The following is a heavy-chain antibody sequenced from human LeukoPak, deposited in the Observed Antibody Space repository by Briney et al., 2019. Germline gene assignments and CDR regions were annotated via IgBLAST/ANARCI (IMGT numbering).Heavy chain of an antibody. Sequence: GGSLRLSCAASGFTFSSYAMSWVRQAPGKGMEWVSAISGSGGSTYYADSVKGRFTISRDNSKNTLYLQMNSLRGEDTAVYYCARALGNSTGDYWGQGTLVTVSS. J-gene: IGHJ4*02. CDR3: ARALGNSTGDY. CDR2: ISGSGGST. D-gene: IGHD7-27*01. CDR1: GFTFSSYA. V-gene: IGHV3-23*01.